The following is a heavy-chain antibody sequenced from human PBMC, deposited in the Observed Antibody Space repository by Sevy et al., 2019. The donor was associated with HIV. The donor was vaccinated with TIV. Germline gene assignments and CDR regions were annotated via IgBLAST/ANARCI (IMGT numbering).Heavy chain of an antibody. V-gene: IGHV3-7*03. CDR1: GFTFSSYW. J-gene: IGHJ6*03. D-gene: IGHD4-17*01. CDR2: IKQDGSEK. CDR3: ARRSVYGDYEKGIYYYYMDV. Sequence: GGSLRLSCAASGFTFSSYWMSWVRQAPGKGLEWVANIKQDGSEKYYVDSVKGRFTISRDNAKNSLYLQMNSLRAEDTAVYYCARRSVYGDYEKGIYYYYMDVWGKGTTVTVSS.